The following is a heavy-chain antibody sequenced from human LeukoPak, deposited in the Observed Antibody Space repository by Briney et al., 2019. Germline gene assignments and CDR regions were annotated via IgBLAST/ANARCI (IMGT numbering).Heavy chain of an antibody. Sequence: PSETLSLTCTVSGVSISSSSYYWGWIRQPPGKGLEWIGSIYYSGSTYYNPSLKSRVTISVDTSKNQFSLKLSSVTAADTAVYYCARLDWLSGTWFDYWGQGTLVTVSS. V-gene: IGHV4-39*01. CDR1: GVSISSSSYY. CDR2: IYYSGST. J-gene: IGHJ4*02. D-gene: IGHD3-9*01. CDR3: ARLDWLSGTWFDY.